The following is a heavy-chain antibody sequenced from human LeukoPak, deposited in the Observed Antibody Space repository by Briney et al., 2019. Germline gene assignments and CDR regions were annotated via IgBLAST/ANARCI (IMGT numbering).Heavy chain of an antibody. V-gene: IGHV1-18*01. Sequence: GASVKVSCKASGYTFTNYGINWVRQAPGQGLEWMGWISAYNGNTNYARKLQGRVTMTTDTSTSTAYMELRSLRSDDTAVYYCARDLEYSSSSLGPGDYWGQGTLVTVSS. D-gene: IGHD6-6*01. CDR1: GYTFTNYG. CDR3: ARDLEYSSSSLGPGDY. CDR2: ISAYNGNT. J-gene: IGHJ4*02.